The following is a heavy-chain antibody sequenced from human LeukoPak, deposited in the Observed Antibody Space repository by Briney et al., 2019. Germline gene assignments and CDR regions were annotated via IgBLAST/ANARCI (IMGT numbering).Heavy chain of an antibody. Sequence: GGSLRLSCVASGFTIDSFYMSWVRQAPGKGLEWVANIDEAGKDRYYADSVKGRFTISRDNTKNSVFLDMTSLKVEDTATYFCARASPGVVFNYFDYWGQGALVPVSS. D-gene: IGHD2-15*01. V-gene: IGHV3-7*01. CDR3: ARASPGVVFNYFDY. CDR2: IDEAGKDR. J-gene: IGHJ4*01. CDR1: GFTIDSFY.